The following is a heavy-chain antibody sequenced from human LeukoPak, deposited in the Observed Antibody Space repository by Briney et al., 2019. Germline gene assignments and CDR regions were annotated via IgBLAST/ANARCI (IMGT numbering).Heavy chain of an antibody. CDR2: IYSGGST. J-gene: IGHJ4*02. CDR3: ARDLMGIAYRGAFYY. Sequence: GGSLRLSCAASGFTVSSNYMSWVRQAPGKGLEWVSVIYSGGSTYYADSVKGRFTISRDNAKNTLYLQMNSLRAEDTAVYYCARDLMGIAYRGAFYYWGQGTLVTVSS. D-gene: IGHD6-13*01. V-gene: IGHV3-53*01. CDR1: GFTVSSNY.